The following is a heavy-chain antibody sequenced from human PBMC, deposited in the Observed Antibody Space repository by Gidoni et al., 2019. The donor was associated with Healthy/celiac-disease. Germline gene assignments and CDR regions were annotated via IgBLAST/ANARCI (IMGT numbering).Heavy chain of an antibody. V-gene: IGHV4-59*01. CDR1: GGSISSYY. J-gene: IGHJ5*02. Sequence: QVQLQESGPGLVKPSETLSLTCTASGGSISSYYWSWIRQPPGKGLEWIGYIYYSGSTNYNPSLKSRVTISVDTSKNQFSLKLSSVTAADTAVYYCARMTTVTTGWFDPWGQGTLVTVSS. D-gene: IGHD4-4*01. CDR3: ARMTTVTTGWFDP. CDR2: IYYSGST.